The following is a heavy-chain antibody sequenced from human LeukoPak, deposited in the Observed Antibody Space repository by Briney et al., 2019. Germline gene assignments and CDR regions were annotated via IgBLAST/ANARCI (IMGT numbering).Heavy chain of an antibody. D-gene: IGHD2-21*02. Sequence: SVKVSCKASGGTFSSYAISWVRQAPGQGLEWMGRIIPILGIANYAQKFQGRVTITADKSTSTAYMELSSLRSEDTAVYYCARAPTVDDAFDIWGQGTMVTVSS. CDR3: ARAPTVDDAFDI. V-gene: IGHV1-69*04. CDR1: GGTFSSYA. J-gene: IGHJ3*02. CDR2: IIPILGIA.